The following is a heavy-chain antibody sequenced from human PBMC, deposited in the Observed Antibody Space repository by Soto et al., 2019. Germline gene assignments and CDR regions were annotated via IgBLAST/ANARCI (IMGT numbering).Heavy chain of an antibody. J-gene: IGHJ5*02. CDR2: IWWDSSSI. CDR3: AKDISSSGVVRWFDP. V-gene: IGHV3-9*01. Sequence: PGGSLRLSCAASGFTFDYYAMHWVRLAPGQGLEGMCGIWWDSSSIVYATSENRRFTTTRDNAKNSLYMQMNSRRAEDTALYYCAKDISSSGVVRWFDPWGQGTLVTVSS. CDR1: GFTFDYYA. D-gene: IGHD6-6*01.